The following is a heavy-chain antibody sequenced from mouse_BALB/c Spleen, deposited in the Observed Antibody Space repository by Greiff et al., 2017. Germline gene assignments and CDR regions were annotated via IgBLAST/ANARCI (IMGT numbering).Heavy chain of an antibody. CDR1: GYSFTDYI. Sequence: VQLQQTGPELVKPGASVKISCKASGYSFTDYIMLWVKQSHGKSLEWIGNINPYYGSTSYNLKFKGKATLTVDKSSSTAYMQLNSLTSEDSAVYYCARDYDYDYGGFAYWGQGTLVTVSA. J-gene: IGHJ3*01. CDR3: ARDYDYDYGGFAY. V-gene: IGHV1-39*01. D-gene: IGHD2-4*01. CDR2: INPYYGST.